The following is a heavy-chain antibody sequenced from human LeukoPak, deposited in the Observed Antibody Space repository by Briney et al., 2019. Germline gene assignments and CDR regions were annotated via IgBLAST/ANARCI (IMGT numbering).Heavy chain of an antibody. V-gene: IGHV4-59*01. Sequence: SETLSLTCTVSGGSISSYHWSWIRQPPGKGLEWIGYIYYSGSTNYNPSLKSRVTISVDTSKNQFSLKLSSVTTADTAVYYCARVTLWFGELSTDGWFDPWGQGTLVTVSS. CDR1: GGSISSYH. CDR2: IYYSGST. J-gene: IGHJ5*02. D-gene: IGHD3-10*01. CDR3: ARVTLWFGELSTDGWFDP.